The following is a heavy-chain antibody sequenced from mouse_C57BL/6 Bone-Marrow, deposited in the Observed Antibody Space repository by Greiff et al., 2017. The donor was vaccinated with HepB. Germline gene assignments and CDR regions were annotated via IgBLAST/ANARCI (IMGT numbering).Heavy chain of an antibody. CDR2: IYPRSGNT. D-gene: IGHD3-2*02. Sequence: QVQLQQSGAELARPGASVKLSCKASGYTFTSYGISWVKQRTGQGLEWIGEIYPRSGNTYYNEKFKGKATLTADKSSSTAYMELRSLTSEDSAVYFCAREVTAQATWVAYWGQGTLVTVSA. V-gene: IGHV1-81*01. CDR3: AREVTAQATWVAY. CDR1: GYTFTSYG. J-gene: IGHJ3*01.